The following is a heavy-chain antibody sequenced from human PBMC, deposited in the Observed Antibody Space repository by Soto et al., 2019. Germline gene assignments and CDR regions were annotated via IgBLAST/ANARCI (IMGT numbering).Heavy chain of an antibody. D-gene: IGHD6-13*01. CDR3: ARRGSTWYSWFDP. CDR1: GAYVTTYY. Sequence: EPLSLTGNVAGAYVTTYYWSWIRQSPGKGLEWIGYISNSGNTNYNPSLKSRVTISLDTSKNHFYLKMRSVTAADTAVYYCARRGSTWYSWFDPWGQGTLVTVSS. J-gene: IGHJ5*02. CDR2: ISNSGNT. V-gene: IGHV4-59*02.